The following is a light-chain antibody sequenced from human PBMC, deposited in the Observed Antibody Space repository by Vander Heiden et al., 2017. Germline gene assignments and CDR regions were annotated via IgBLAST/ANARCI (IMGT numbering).Light chain of an antibody. Sequence: QSVLTQPPSVSGSPGRRVTISCTGRRATIGAGYHVHYSPQLPVAVPKLVIYGNTNRLSGVPDRFSGSKSVTSASLAITGLQAEDEADYYCQSYDSSLSHNWVFGGVTKLTVL. J-gene: IGLJ3*02. CDR1: RATIGAGYH. V-gene: IGLV1-40*01. CDR3: QSYDSSLSHNWV. CDR2: GNT.